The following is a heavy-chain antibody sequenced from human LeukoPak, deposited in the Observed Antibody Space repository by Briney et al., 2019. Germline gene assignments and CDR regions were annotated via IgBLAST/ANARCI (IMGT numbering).Heavy chain of an antibody. J-gene: IGHJ4*02. CDR2: IKQDGSEK. D-gene: IGHD3-9*01. Sequence: PGGSLRLSCAASGFTFSSYWMSWVRRAPGKGLEWVANIKQDGSEKYYVDSVKGRFTISRDNAKNSLYLQMNSLRAEDTAVYYCARGGDYYDILTGYYPGYYFDYWGQGTLVTVSS. V-gene: IGHV3-7*03. CDR1: GFTFSSYW. CDR3: ARGGDYYDILTGYYPGYYFDY.